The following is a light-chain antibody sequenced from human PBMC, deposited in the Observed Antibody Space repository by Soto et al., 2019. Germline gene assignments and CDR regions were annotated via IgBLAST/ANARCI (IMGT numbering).Light chain of an antibody. CDR3: HQRGPWWT. CDR2: DAS. V-gene: IGKV3-11*01. J-gene: IGKJ1*01. Sequence: ETVLTQSPATLSLSPGERATLSCRASQSVRRYLAWYQQKPGQAPRLLIYDASNRATGIPARFRGSGSGTDFTLNISSLEPEDSAVYYCHQRGPWWTVGQGTKEEIK. CDR1: QSVRRY.